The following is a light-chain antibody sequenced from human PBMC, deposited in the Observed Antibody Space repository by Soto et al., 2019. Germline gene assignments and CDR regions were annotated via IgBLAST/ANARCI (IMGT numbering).Light chain of an antibody. CDR2: DAS. V-gene: IGKV3-15*01. J-gene: IGKJ4*01. Sequence: MTQSPSTLSASVGDRVTITCRASQSVSNKLAWYQQKRGQAPRLLIYDASTRATGVPTRFSGSGSGTEFTLTISSLQSEDFAVYYCQQHNNWPLTFGGGAKVEI. CDR3: QQHNNWPLT. CDR1: QSVSNK.